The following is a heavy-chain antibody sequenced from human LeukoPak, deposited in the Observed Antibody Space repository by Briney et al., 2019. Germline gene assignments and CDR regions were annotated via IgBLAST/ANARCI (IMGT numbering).Heavy chain of an antibody. CDR2: IYYSGST. D-gene: IGHD3-22*01. CDR1: GGSINSGDYY. CDR3: AGHKYYYPTSGYYPLFDP. J-gene: IGHJ5*02. Sequence: SETLSLTCTVSGGSINSGDYYWSWIRQPPGKGLEWIGNIYYSGSTYYNPSLKSRFTISVDTSRNQFSLKLSSVSAADTAVYYCAGHKYYYPTSGYYPLFDPWGQGTLVTVSS. V-gene: IGHV4-30-4*01.